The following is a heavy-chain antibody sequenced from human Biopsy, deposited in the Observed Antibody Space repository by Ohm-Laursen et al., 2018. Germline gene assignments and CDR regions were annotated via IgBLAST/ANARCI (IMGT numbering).Heavy chain of an antibody. CDR3: ARDGAGSYHDY. CDR1: GFTFSDYY. Sequence: GSLRLSCAASGFTFSDYYMSWIRQAPGKGLEWLSYISGSGTTIFYADSVKGRSTVSRDNAKNSLYLQMNSLTVEDTAVYYCARDGAGSYHDYWGQGTLVTVSS. J-gene: IGHJ4*02. CDR2: ISGSGTTI. V-gene: IGHV3-11*01. D-gene: IGHD3-10*01.